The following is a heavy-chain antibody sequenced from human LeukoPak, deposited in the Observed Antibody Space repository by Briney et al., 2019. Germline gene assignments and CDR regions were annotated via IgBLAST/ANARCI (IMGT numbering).Heavy chain of an antibody. Sequence: GGSLKLSCAASGFTFSGSAMHWVRQASGKGLEWVGCIRIKANSYATAYAASVECRFTISRDNSKNKVYLQINSRKTKDPVAYYCTRDEYYDSSVYYSPFDYWGQGTLVTVSS. J-gene: IGHJ4*02. CDR2: IRIKANSYAT. D-gene: IGHD3-22*01. CDR3: TRDEYYDSSVYYSPFDY. CDR1: GFTFSGSA. V-gene: IGHV3-73*01.